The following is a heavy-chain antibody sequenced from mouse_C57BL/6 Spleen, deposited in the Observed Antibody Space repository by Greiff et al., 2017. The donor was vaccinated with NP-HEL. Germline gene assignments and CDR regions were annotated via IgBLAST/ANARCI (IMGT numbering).Heavy chain of an antibody. D-gene: IGHD2-4*01. Sequence: VQLKQSGGGLVKPGGSLKLSCAASGFTFSDYGMHWVRQAPEKGLEWVAYISSGSSTIYYADTVKGRFTISRDNAKNTLFLQMTRLRSEDTAMDYCARDYDYDEFAYWGQGTLVTVSA. CDR1: GFTFSDYG. V-gene: IGHV5-17*01. CDR3: ARDYDYDEFAY. J-gene: IGHJ3*01. CDR2: ISSGSSTI.